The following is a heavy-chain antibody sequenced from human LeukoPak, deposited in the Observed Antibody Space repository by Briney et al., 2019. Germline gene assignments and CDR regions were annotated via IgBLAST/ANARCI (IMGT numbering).Heavy chain of an antibody. CDR1: GFTFSDYY. Sequence: GGSLRLSCAASGFTFSDYYMSWIRQASGKGLEWVSYISSSGSTIYYADSVKGRFTISRDNAKNSLYLQMNSLRAEDTAVYYCARVPLLRFLEWSRDYYYYYYMDVWGKGTTVTVSS. D-gene: IGHD3-3*01. CDR3: ARVPLLRFLEWSRDYYYYYYMDV. CDR2: ISSSGSTI. V-gene: IGHV3-11*04. J-gene: IGHJ6*03.